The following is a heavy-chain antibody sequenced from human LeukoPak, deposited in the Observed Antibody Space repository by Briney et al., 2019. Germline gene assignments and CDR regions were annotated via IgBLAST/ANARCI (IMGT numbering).Heavy chain of an antibody. CDR1: GYTFTSYY. CDR3: ARVGPAAYFDY. V-gene: IGHV1-46*01. Sequence: ASVTVSCKASGYTFTSYYMHWVRQAPGQGLEWMGIINPSGGSTSYAQKFQGRVTMTRDTSTSTVYMELSSLRSEDTAVYYCARVGPAAYFDYWGQGTLVTVSS. CDR2: INPSGGST. J-gene: IGHJ4*02. D-gene: IGHD3-16*01.